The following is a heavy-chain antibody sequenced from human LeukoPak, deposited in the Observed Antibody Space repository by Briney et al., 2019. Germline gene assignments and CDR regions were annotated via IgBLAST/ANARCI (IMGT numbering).Heavy chain of an antibody. CDR2: ISSSGSTI. CDR3: ARDWTPNHDYSKVRNSGAYYYYMDV. D-gene: IGHD4-11*01. J-gene: IGHJ6*03. Sequence: GGSLRLSCAASGFTFSDYYMSWIRQAPGKGLEWVSYISSSGSTIYYADSVKGRFTISRDNAKNSLYLQMNSLRAEDTAVYYCARDWTPNHDYSKVRNSGAYYYYMDVWGKGTTVTVSS. CDR1: GFTFSDYY. V-gene: IGHV3-11*04.